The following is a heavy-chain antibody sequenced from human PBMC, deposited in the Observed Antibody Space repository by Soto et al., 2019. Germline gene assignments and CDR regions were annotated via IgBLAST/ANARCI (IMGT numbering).Heavy chain of an antibody. CDR1: GGSISSSSYH. CDR3: ARRPYYDILTGYYSDY. CDR2: ISYSGSA. V-gene: IGHV4-39*01. D-gene: IGHD3-9*01. J-gene: IGHJ4*02. Sequence: KASETLSLTCSVSGGSISSSSYHWGWIRQPPGKGLEWIGTISYSGSAYYNPSLKSRATISVDTSKNQFSLRLNSVTAADTAVYYCARRPYYDILTGYYSDYWGQGTLVTVS.